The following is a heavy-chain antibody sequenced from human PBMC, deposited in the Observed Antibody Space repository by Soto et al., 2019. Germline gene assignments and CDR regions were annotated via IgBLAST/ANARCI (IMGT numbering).Heavy chain of an antibody. Sequence: ASVKVSCKASGYTFTSYYMHWVRQAPGQGLEWMGIINPSGGSTSYAQKFQGRVTMTRDTSTSTVYMELSSLRSEDTAVYYCARERFYDFWSGYLGNYYYYCMDVWGQGTTVSVSS. J-gene: IGHJ6*02. CDR2: INPSGGST. D-gene: IGHD3-3*01. V-gene: IGHV1-46*01. CDR1: GYTFTSYY. CDR3: ARERFYDFWSGYLGNYYYYCMDV.